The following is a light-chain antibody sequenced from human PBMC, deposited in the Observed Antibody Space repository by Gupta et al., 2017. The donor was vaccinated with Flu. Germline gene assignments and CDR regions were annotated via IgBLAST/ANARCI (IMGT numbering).Light chain of an antibody. CDR1: SNDVGGSNR. CDR2: DVT. V-gene: IGLV2-11*01. Sequence: QSAPTQPRSVSGSPGQSVTISCSGTSNDVGGSNRVPWYQQRPPKAPKLILYDVTERPSGVPDRFSGSKSGNTASLTISGLQADDEADYYCASHAGRVTWVFGTGTTVTVL. J-gene: IGLJ1*01. CDR3: ASHAGRVTWV.